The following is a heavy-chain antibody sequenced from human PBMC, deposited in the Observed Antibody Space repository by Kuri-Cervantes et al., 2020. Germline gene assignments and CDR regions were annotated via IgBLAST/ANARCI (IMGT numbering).Heavy chain of an antibody. CDR3: ARDLRQYYYGSGSYGDY. CDR1: GFTFSSYW. J-gene: IGHJ4*02. V-gene: IGHV3-7*01. Sequence: GESLKISCAASGFTFSSYWMTWVRQAPGKGLEWVTNIKHDETETYYVDSVKGRFTISRDNSRNSLFLQMNSLRVEDTAVYYCARDLRQYYYGSGSYGDYWGQGTLVTVSS. CDR2: IKHDETET. D-gene: IGHD3-10*01.